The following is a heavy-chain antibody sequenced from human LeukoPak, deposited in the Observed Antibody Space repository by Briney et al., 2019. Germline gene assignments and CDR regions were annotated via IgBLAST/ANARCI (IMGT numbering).Heavy chain of an antibody. CDR2: IRYDGSNK. CDR3: SKDRGEYYYMDV. J-gene: IGHJ6*03. CDR1: VFIFSNYG. V-gene: IGHV3-30*02. D-gene: IGHD4-17*01. Sequence: GRSLRLSCAASVFIFSNYGMNSVRQAPGQGLKGLAFIRYDGSNKYYADSGKCRFTIASDYSKNTLNLQWNCPIAQDRAGSYFSKDRGEYYYMDVWGKGTTVTISS.